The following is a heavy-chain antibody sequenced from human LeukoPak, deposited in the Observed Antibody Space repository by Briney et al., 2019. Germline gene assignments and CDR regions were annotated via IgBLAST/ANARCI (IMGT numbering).Heavy chain of an antibody. CDR2: ISGRGDGT. Sequence: GGSLRLSCAASGFTFSSYAVSWVRQAPGKGLEWVSAISGRGDGTYYADSVKGRFTISRDNSKNTLYLQMNSLRAEDAAVYYCAKDLRYYYDSSGYYLPYFDFWGQGTLVTVSS. J-gene: IGHJ4*02. V-gene: IGHV3-23*01. CDR1: GFTFSSYA. CDR3: AKDLRYYYDSSGYYLPYFDF. D-gene: IGHD3-22*01.